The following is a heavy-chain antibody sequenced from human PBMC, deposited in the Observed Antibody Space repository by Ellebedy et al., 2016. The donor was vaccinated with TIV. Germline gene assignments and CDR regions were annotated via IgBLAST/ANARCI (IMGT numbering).Heavy chain of an antibody. D-gene: IGHD1-26*01. Sequence: GSLRLXXAVYSGSFSDYFWTWIRQSPGKGLEWIGEVTHSGGTNYNPSLQSRLIISLDTSKGQFSLQLGSVTAADTAVYYCARGIPQAWELLATWGQGTRVTVSS. V-gene: IGHV4-34*01. J-gene: IGHJ5*02. CDR2: VTHSGGT. CDR1: SGSFSDYF. CDR3: ARGIPQAWELLAT.